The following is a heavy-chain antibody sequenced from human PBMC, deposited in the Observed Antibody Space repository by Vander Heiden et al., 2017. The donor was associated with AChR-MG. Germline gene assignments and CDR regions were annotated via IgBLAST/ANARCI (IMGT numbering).Heavy chain of an antibody. V-gene: IGHV1-8*01. CDR2: MNPNSGYT. Sequence: QVQLVQSGAEVKKPGASVKVSCKASGYTFTSHDINWVRQANGQGLEWMGWMNPNSGYTGYAQKFQGRVTMTRNTSISTAYMEVSSLKSEDTAVYYCARGLRGHFHDYMDVWGKGTAVTVSS. CDR1: GYTFTSHD. CDR3: ARGLRGHFHDYMDV. J-gene: IGHJ6*03. D-gene: IGHD4-17*01.